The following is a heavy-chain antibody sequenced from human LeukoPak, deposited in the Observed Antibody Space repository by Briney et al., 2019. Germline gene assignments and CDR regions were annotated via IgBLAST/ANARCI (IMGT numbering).Heavy chain of an antibody. D-gene: IGHD2-15*01. CDR3: ARVAGGPSGS. CDR2: IYSGGST. V-gene: IGHV3-53*04. Sequence: GGSLRLSCAASGFTVSSNYMSWVRQAPGKGLEWVSVIYSGGSTYYADSVKGRFTISRHNSKNTLYLRMNGLRAEDTAVYYCARVAGGPSGSWGQGTLVTVSS. J-gene: IGHJ4*02. CDR1: GFTVSSNY.